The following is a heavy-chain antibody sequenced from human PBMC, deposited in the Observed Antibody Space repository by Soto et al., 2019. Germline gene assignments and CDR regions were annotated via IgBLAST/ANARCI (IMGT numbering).Heavy chain of an antibody. CDR1: GDFISNFY. Sequence: QVQLQESGPGLVKPSETLSLTCTVSGDFISNFYWSWIRQPGGMGLQSLGRISASGSSNYNPNLQRRAAMSLDTSKNQFSMRRTSLSAAYTAVYFCARGMWRYFDLWGRGTLVTVFS. V-gene: IGHV4-4*07. CDR3: ARGMWRYFDL. CDR2: ISASGSS. J-gene: IGHJ2*01. D-gene: IGHD2-21*01.